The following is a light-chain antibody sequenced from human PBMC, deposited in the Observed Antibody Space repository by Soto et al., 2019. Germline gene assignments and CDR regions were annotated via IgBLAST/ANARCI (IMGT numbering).Light chain of an antibody. CDR3: QQYNSWPPIT. V-gene: IGKV3-15*01. Sequence: IVLTQSPGTLSLSPGEGATLSCRASQSVRTKLAWYQQKAGQAPRLLIYGASTRATGIPDRFSGSGSGTEFTLTISSLQSEDFAVYYCQQYNSWPPITFGQGTRVDIK. CDR2: GAS. J-gene: IGKJ5*01. CDR1: QSVRTK.